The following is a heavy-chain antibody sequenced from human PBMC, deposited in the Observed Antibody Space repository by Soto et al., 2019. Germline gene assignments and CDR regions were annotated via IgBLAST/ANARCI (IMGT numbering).Heavy chain of an antibody. D-gene: IGHD3-16*02. CDR1: GFTFSSYS. Sequence: PGGSLRLSCAASGFTFSSYSMNWVRQAPGKGLEWVSSISSSSSYIYYADSVKGRFTISRDNAKNSLYLQMNSLRAEDTAVYYCARDLAGDYIWGSYRQRGSPFDYWGQGTLVTVSS. J-gene: IGHJ4*02. V-gene: IGHV3-21*01. CDR2: ISSSSSYI. CDR3: ARDLAGDYIWGSYRQRGSPFDY.